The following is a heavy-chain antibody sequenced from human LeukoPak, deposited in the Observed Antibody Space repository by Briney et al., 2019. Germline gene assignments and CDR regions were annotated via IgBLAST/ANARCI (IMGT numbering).Heavy chain of an antibody. CDR3: ARVGPDY. CDR2: IHHSGST. V-gene: IGHV4-38-2*02. CDR1: GYSITSGYF. J-gene: IGHJ4*02. Sequence: SETLSLTCSVSGYSITSGYFWGWIRQPPGKGLEWIGSIHHSGSTFYNPSLKSRVPISLDTSKNQFALKLTSVTAADTAVYYCARVGPDYWGQGTLVTVSS.